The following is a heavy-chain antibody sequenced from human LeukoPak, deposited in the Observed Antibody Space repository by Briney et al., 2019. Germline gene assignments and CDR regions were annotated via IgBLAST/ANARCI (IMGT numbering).Heavy chain of an antibody. CDR1: GFTVSSNY. V-gene: IGHV3-53*01. D-gene: IGHD2-2*01. Sequence: PGGSLRLSCAASGFTVSSNYMSWVRQAPGKGLEWVSVIYSGGSTYYADSVKGRFTISRDNSKNTLYLQMNSLRAEDTAVYYCARTRYCSSTSCPDYWGQGTLVTVSS. CDR2: IYSGGST. J-gene: IGHJ4*02. CDR3: ARTRYCSSTSCPDY.